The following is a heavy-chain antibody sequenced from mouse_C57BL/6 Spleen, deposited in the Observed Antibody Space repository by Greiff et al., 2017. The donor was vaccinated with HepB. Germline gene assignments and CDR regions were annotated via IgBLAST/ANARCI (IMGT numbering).Heavy chain of an antibody. J-gene: IGHJ3*01. CDR2: INPNNGGT. V-gene: IGHV1-22*01. Sequence: EVQLQESGPELVKPGASVKMSCKASGYTFTDYNMHWVKQSHGKSLEWIGYINPNNGGTSYNQKFKGKATLTVNKSSSTAYMELRSLTSEDSAVYYCARGGVTAWFAYWGQGTLVTVSA. D-gene: IGHD2-2*01. CDR3: ARGGVTAWFAY. CDR1: GYTFTDYN.